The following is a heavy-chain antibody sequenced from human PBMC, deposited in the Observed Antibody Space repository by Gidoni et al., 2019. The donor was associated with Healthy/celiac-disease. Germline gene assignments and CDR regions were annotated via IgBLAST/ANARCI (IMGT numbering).Heavy chain of an antibody. Sequence: QVQLQESGPGLVKPSGTLSLTCAVSGGSIRSRNWWGWVRQPPGKGLGWIGEIYHSGSTNYNPSLKSRVTISVDKSKNQFSLKLSSVTAADTAVYYCARDGPPKLRRMDVWGQGTTVTVSS. CDR3: ARDGPPKLRRMDV. CDR1: GGSIRSRNW. J-gene: IGHJ6*02. CDR2: IYHSGST. D-gene: IGHD3-10*01. V-gene: IGHV4-4*02.